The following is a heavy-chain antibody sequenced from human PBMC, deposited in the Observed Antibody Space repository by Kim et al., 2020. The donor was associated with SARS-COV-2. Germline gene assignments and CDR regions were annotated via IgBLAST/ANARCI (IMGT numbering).Heavy chain of an antibody. D-gene: IGHD3-22*01. CDR2: ISWNSGSI. J-gene: IGHJ4*02. CDR3: AKSRGPDPFITMIVVEVDYYFDY. Sequence: GGSLRLSCAASGFTFDDYAMHWVRQAPGKGLEWVSGISWNSGSIGYADSVKGRFTISRDNAKNSLYLQMNSLRAEDTALYYCAKSRGPDPFITMIVVEVDYYFDYWGQGTLVTVSS. CDR1: GFTFDDYA. V-gene: IGHV3-9*01.